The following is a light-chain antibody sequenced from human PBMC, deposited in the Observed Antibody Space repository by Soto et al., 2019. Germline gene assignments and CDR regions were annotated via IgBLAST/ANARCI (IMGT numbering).Light chain of an antibody. CDR3: QQYNSYPVT. V-gene: IGKV1-5*03. CDR2: KAS. CDR1: QSISSW. Sequence: DIQMTQSPSTLSASVGDRVTITCRASQSISSWLAWYQQKPGKAPKLLIYKASSLESGVPSRFGGSGSGTEFTLTISSLQPDDFATYCCQQYNSYPVTFGQGTKLEIK. J-gene: IGKJ2*01.